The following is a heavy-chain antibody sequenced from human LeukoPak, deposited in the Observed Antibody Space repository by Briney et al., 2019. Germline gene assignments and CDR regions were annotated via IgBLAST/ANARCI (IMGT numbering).Heavy chain of an antibody. CDR2: IKHSGST. D-gene: IGHD3-22*01. CDR1: GASLTGYY. V-gene: IGHV4-34*01. J-gene: IGHJ4*02. Sequence: SETRSLTCAVYGASLTGYYSGWIRHPQGNGLEWIGAIKHSGSTNYNPSLKSRVPISVNKSKKQFSLKLSSVPATTPAVYYSARASYYSSGSPIGESFGYWGQGTQVTGSS. CDR3: ARASYYSSGSPIGESFGY.